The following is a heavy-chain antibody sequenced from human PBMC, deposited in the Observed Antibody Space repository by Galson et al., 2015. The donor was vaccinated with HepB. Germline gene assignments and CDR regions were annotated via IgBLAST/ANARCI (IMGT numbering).Heavy chain of an antibody. J-gene: IGHJ3*02. V-gene: IGHV3-7*03. CDR2: INQDGNEK. Sequence: LRLSCAVSGFNFSTFWMSWLRQAPGKGLEWVANINQDGNEKYYVDSVKGRFTISRDNAKKSLYLQMNSLRAEDTAVYYCARENQLREAFDMWGQGTMVTVSS. D-gene: IGHD2-2*01. CDR3: ARENQLREAFDM. CDR1: GFNFSTFW.